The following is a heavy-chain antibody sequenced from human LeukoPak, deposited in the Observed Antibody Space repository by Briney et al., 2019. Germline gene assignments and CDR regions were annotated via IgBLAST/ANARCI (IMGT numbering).Heavy chain of an antibody. CDR1: GGSISSYY. Sequence: SETLSLTCTVSGGSISSYYWSWIRQPPGKGLEWIGYIYYSGSTNYNPSLKSRVTISVDTSKNRFSLKLSSVSAADPAVYYCARARYSYGYFDYWGQGTLVTVSS. CDR2: IYYSGST. D-gene: IGHD5-18*01. CDR3: ARARYSYGYFDY. J-gene: IGHJ4*02. V-gene: IGHV4-59*01.